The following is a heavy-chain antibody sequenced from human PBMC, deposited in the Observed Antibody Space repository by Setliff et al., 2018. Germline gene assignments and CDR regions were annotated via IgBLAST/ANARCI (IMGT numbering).Heavy chain of an antibody. J-gene: IGHJ5*02. Sequence: PGGSLRLSCAASGFTFSSYWMSWVRQAPGKGLEWVANIKQDGSETYYVDSVKGRFTISRDNPNNSLYLQMNNLRAEDTAVYYCARDRGAARPWVWFDPWGQGTLVTVSS. CDR1: GFTFSSYW. V-gene: IGHV3-7*01. CDR2: IKQDGSET. D-gene: IGHD6-6*01. CDR3: ARDRGAARPWVWFDP.